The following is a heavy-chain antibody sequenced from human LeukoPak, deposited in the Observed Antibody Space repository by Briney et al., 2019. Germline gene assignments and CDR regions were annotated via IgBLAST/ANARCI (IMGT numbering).Heavy chain of an antibody. Sequence: ASVKVSCKASGYTFPSHGFSWVRQAPGRGLEWMDWISACNGDTNYAQKLQGRVTMTTDTSTSTAYMELRSLRSDDTAVYYCARDSVAMSTIRDFGYWGQGTLVTVSS. CDR1: GYTFPSHG. CDR2: ISACNGDT. J-gene: IGHJ4*02. D-gene: IGHD5-24*01. CDR3: ARDSVAMSTIRDFGY. V-gene: IGHV1-18*01.